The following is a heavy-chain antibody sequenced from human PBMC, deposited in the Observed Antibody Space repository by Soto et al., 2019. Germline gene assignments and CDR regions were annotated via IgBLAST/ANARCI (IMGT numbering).Heavy chain of an antibody. CDR3: ARDYYDYLWWGYDVFDY. V-gene: IGHV1-18*01. CDR1: GYTFTSYG. Sequence: QVQLVQSGAEVKKPGASVKVSCKTSGYTFTSYGISWVRQAPGQGLEWMGWISAYNGNTNYAQKLQGRVTMTTDTSTSTAYLELRGLRSDDPAVYYCARDYYDYLWWGYDVFDYWGQGTLVTVSS. J-gene: IGHJ4*02. D-gene: IGHD3-16*01. CDR2: ISAYNGNT.